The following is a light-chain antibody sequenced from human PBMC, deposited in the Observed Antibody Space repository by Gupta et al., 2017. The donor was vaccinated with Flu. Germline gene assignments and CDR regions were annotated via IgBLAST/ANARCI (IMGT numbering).Light chain of an antibody. CDR2: GNN. CDR1: FANVGSDS. V-gene: IGLV1-44*01. Sequence: QSVQTQPPSVSGPPGQRVSLPCLGRFANVGSDSIDWYHQVPGMAPKLLIYGNNQRPAGVPDRFSDSRSGTSASLAISGLQPEDEGVYYCAAWDDGVGGPLFGGGTRLVVL. CDR3: AAWDDGVGGPL. J-gene: IGLJ2*01.